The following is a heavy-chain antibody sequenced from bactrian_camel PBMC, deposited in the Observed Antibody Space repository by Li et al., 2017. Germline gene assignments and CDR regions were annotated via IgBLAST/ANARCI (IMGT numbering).Heavy chain of an antibody. CDR1: GYTYSSHC. CDR3: AARGPYCYTKLSVADFTY. V-gene: IGHV3S40*01. Sequence: VQLVESGGGSVQAGGSLRLSCAASGYTYSSHCMGWFRQAPGKEREGVARIYTGSGNTYYADSVKGRFTISQDNAKNTVYLQMSSQKPEDTAMYYCAARGPYCYTKLSVADFTYWGQGTQVTVS. CDR2: IYTGSGNT. D-gene: IGHD2*01. J-gene: IGHJ6*01.